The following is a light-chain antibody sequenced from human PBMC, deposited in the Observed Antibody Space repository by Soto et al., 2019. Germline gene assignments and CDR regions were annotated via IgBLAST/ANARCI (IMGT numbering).Light chain of an antibody. CDR2: KTS. Sequence: DIPMTQSPAIVSASVGDTVTISCRASQDITPWLAWHQQKPGKTPKVLIYKTSDLENGVPERFSGGGSGTDFTLTITNLQPDDFATYYCQQYYILETFGPGTKVEV. CDR3: QQYYILET. V-gene: IGKV1-5*03. J-gene: IGKJ1*01. CDR1: QDITPW.